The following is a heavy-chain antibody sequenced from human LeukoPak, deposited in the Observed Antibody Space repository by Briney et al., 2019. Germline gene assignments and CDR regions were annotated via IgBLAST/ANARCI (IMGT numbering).Heavy chain of an antibody. CDR1: GFTFSSYW. CDR2: INSDGSST. Sequence: GGSLRLPCAASGFTFSSYWMHWVRQAPGKGLVWVSRINSDGSSTSYADSVKGRFTISRDNAKNTLYLQMNSLRAEDTAVYYCARFLLQGTTRENWFDPWGQGTLATVSS. CDR3: ARFLLQGTTRENWFDP. D-gene: IGHD1-1*01. J-gene: IGHJ5*02. V-gene: IGHV3-74*01.